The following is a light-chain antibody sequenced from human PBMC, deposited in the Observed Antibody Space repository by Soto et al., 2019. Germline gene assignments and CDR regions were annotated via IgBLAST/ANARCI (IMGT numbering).Light chain of an antibody. Sequence: EIVTTQSPATLSVSPGERATLSCRASQSVSSNLAWYQQKPGQAPRLLIYGASTRATGIPARFSGSGSGTEFTLTISSLQSEDFAVCYCQQYNNWPQTFGQGTKVEIK. CDR3: QQYNNWPQT. CDR2: GAS. J-gene: IGKJ1*01. CDR1: QSVSSN. V-gene: IGKV3-15*01.